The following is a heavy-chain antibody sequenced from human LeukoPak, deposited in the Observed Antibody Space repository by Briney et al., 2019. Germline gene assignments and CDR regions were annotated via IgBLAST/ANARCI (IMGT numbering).Heavy chain of an antibody. D-gene: IGHD3-22*01. CDR3: ARDRNYYDSSGYAY. CDR1: GGTFSSYA. Sequence: GALVKVSCKASGGTFSSYAISWVRQAPGQGLEWMGGIIPIFGTANYAQKFQGRVTITADESTSTAYMELSSLRSEDTAVYYCARDRNYYDSSGYAYWGQGTLVTVSS. CDR2: IIPIFGTA. V-gene: IGHV1-69*13. J-gene: IGHJ4*02.